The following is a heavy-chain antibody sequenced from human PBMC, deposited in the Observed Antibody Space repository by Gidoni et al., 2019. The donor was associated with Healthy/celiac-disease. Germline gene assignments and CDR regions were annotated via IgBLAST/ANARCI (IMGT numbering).Heavy chain of an antibody. V-gene: IGHV3-23*04. CDR2: ISGSGGST. CDR3: AKGQGDIVVVVAADFDY. J-gene: IGHJ4*02. Sequence: EVQLVESGGGLVQPGGSLRLSCAASGFTFSSYAMSWVRQAPGKGLEWVSAISGSGGSTYYADSVKGRFTISRDTSKNTLYLQMNSLRAEDTAVYYCAKGQGDIVVVVAADFDYWGQGTLVTVSS. CDR1: GFTFSSYA. D-gene: IGHD2-15*01.